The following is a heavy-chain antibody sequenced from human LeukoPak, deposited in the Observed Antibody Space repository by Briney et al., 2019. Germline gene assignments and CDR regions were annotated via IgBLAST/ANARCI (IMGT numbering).Heavy chain of an antibody. V-gene: IGHV3-7*01. CDR2: IKQDGSEK. CDR3: ARAPGNRNLDY. J-gene: IGHJ4*02. CDR1: GFTFSNYW. Sequence: GGSLRLSCAASGFTFSNYWMSWVRQAPGKGLEWVANIKQDGSEKYYEDSVKGRFIISRDNAKNSLYLQMNNLRAEDTAVYYCARAPGNRNLDYWGQGTLVTVSS.